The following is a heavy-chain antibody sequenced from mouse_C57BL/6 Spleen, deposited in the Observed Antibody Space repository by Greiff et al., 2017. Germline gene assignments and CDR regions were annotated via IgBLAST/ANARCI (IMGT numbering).Heavy chain of an antibody. D-gene: IGHD1-1*01. V-gene: IGHV1-39*01. CDR2: INPNYGTT. CDR1: GYSFTDYN. Sequence: EVKLMESGPELVKPGASVKISCKASGYSFTDYNMNWVKQSNGKSLEWIGVINPNYGTTSYNQKFKGKATLTVDKSSSTAYMQLNSLTSEDSAVYYCARLDPYGSSLDYWGQGTTLTVSS. CDR3: ARLDPYGSSLDY. J-gene: IGHJ2*01.